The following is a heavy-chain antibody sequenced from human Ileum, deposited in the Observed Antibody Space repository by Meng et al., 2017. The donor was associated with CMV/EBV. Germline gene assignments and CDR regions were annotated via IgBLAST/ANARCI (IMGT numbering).Heavy chain of an antibody. D-gene: IGHD5-18*01. CDR3: ARQQLWLDN. V-gene: IGHV3-11*01. CDR1: GFTFSDYY. J-gene: IGHJ5*02. Sequence: LRLSCAGSGFTFSDYYMTWIRQAPGKGLEWVAYISGSGTTIHYADSVKGRITLSRDNAKNSVFLQMDSLRAEDTALYYCARQQLWLDNWGQGTLVTVSS. CDR2: ISGSGTTI.